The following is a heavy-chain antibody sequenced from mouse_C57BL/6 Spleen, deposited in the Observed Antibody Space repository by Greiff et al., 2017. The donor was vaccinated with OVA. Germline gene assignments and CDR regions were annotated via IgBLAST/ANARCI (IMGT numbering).Heavy chain of an antibody. J-gene: IGHJ2*01. CDR2: ISYSGST. V-gene: IGHV3-1*01. D-gene: IGHD3-3*01. CDR1: GYSITSGYD. Sequence: EVQLQESGPGMVKPSQSLSLTCTVTGYSITSGYDWHWIRHFPGNKLEWMGYISYSGSTNYNPSLKSRISITHDTSKNHFFLKLNSVTTEDTATYYCAREGQLPYFDYWGQGTTLTVSS. CDR3: AREGQLPYFDY.